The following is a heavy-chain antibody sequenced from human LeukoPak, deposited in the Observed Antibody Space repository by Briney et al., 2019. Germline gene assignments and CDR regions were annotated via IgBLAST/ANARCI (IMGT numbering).Heavy chain of an antibody. CDR1: GGSISSSSYY. Sequence: SETLSLTCTVSGGSISSSSYYWGWIPQPPGKGLAWIGSIYYSGSTYYNPSLKSRVTISGDTSKNQFSLKLSSVTAADTAVYYCARWMIVAPSFDYWGQGTLVTVSS. D-gene: IGHD3-22*01. CDR2: IYYSGST. CDR3: ARWMIVAPSFDY. J-gene: IGHJ4*02. V-gene: IGHV4-39*01.